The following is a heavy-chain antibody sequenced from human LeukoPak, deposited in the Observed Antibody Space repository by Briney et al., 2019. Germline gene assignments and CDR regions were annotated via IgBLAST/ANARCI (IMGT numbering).Heavy chain of an antibody. D-gene: IGHD2-2*01. CDR1: GFTFSSYW. CDR2: ISSSSSYI. CDR3: ARGGAYCSSTSCYYPY. J-gene: IGHJ4*02. V-gene: IGHV3-21*01. Sequence: PGGSLRLSCAASGFTFSSYWMHWVRQAPGKGLVWVSSISSSSSYIYYADSVKGRFTISRDNAKNSLYLQMNSLRAEDTAVYYCARGGAYCSSTSCYYPYWGQGTLVTVSS.